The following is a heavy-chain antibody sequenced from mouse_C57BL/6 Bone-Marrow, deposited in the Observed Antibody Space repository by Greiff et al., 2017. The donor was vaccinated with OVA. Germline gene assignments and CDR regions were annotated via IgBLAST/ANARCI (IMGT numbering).Heavy chain of an antibody. CDR1: GFNIKDDY. CDR3: TSYGNFDY. CDR2: IDPENGDT. Sequence: VQLQQSGAELVRPGASVKLSCTASGFNIKDDYMHWVKQRPEQGLEWIGWIDPENGDTDYASKFQGKATITADTSSNTAYLRLSSLTSEDTAVYYCTSYGNFDYWGQGTTLTVSS. V-gene: IGHV14-4*01. J-gene: IGHJ2*01. D-gene: IGHD2-1*01.